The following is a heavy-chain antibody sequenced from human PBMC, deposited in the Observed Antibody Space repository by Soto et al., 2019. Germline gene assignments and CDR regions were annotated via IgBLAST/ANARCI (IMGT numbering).Heavy chain of an antibody. J-gene: IGHJ4*02. D-gene: IGHD6-19*01. CDR3: ARERLNTGWYGFDH. CDR1: GYTFSNYD. V-gene: IGHV1-18*04. CDR2: VSNKNGVT. Sequence: QVQLVQSGGEVKKPGASVKVSCKTSGYTFSNYDFSWVRQAPGQGLEWMGWVSNKNGVTNYAEKFRDRVTMTTGIATNTIYMELRSRRSDDTAVYFCARERLNTGWYGFDHWGQGTQVTVSS.